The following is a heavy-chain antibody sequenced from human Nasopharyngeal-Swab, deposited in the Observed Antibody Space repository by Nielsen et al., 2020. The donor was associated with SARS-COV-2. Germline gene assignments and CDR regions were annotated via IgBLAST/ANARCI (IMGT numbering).Heavy chain of an antibody. CDR2: ISGSGTTI. CDR3: ARGGLRGGSDY. Sequence: GESLKISCAASGFSFSDYYMTWIRQAPGKGLEWVSYISGSGTTIYDADSAKGRFTISRDNAKNSLYLQMNSLRAEDTAVYYCARGGLRGGSDYWGQGTLVTVSS. J-gene: IGHJ4*02. CDR1: GFSFSDYY. V-gene: IGHV3-11*01. D-gene: IGHD3-16*01.